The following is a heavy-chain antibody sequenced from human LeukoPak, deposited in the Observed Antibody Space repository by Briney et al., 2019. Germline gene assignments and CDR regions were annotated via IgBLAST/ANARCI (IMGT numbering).Heavy chain of an antibody. V-gene: IGHV3-21*01. CDR3: ARSRIVGAPSFDY. CDR1: GFTFSTYS. Sequence: PGGSLRLSCTTSGFTFSTYSMNWVRQAPGRGLEWVSSISSSSSYIFYADSVNGRFTISRDNAKNSLYLQMNSLRAEDTAVYYCARSRIVGAPSFDYWGQGTLVPVSS. CDR2: ISSSSSYI. D-gene: IGHD1-26*01. J-gene: IGHJ4*02.